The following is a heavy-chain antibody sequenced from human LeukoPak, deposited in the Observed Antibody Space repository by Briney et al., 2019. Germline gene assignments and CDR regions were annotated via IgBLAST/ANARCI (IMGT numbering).Heavy chain of an antibody. J-gene: IGHJ6*03. D-gene: IGHD3-10*01. V-gene: IGHV1-69*13. CDR1: GYTFTSYA. CDR3: ARGAYGSGSYGSVHYYYYMDV. Sequence: GASVKVSCKASGYTFTSYAISWVRQAPGQGLEWMGGIIPIFGTANYAQKFQGRVTITADESTSTAYMELSSLRSEDTAVYYCARGAYGSGSYGSVHYYYYMDVWGKGTTVTISS. CDR2: IIPIFGTA.